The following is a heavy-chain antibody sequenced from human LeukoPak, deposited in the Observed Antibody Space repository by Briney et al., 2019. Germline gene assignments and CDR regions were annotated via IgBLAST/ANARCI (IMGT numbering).Heavy chain of an antibody. D-gene: IGHD3-3*01. CDR3: ARARIPFAVVIPWDY. J-gene: IGHJ4*02. CDR2: IIPLFGTA. CDR1: GGTFSNYA. V-gene: IGHV1-69*13. Sequence: SVKVSCRASGGTFSNYAISWVRQAPGQGLEWMGGIIPLFGTANYAQRFQGRVTITADESTSTAYMALSSLRSEDTAIYYCARARIPFAVVIPWDYWGQGTLVTVSS.